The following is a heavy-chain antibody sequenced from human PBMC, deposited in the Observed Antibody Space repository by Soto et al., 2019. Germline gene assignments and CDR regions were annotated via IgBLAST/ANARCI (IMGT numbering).Heavy chain of an antibody. CDR1: KFPFSDFA. Sequence: EVQLLESGGGLVQPGGSLRLSCVASKFPFSDFAMNWVRQAPGKGLEWVSAVSGRGDTTYYADSVNGRFTILRDNSKNLVFLPMNRLRADDTGVDYCAKALDPITGTAFDFWGQGTLVTVSS. J-gene: IGHJ4*02. CDR3: AKALDPITGTAFDF. V-gene: IGHV3-23*01. D-gene: IGHD1-7*01. CDR2: VSGRGDTT.